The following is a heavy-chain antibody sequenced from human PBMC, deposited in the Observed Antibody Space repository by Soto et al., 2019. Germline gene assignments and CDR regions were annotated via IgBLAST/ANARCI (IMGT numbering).Heavy chain of an antibody. CDR1: GASISSGDYF. D-gene: IGHD5-12*01. J-gene: IGHJ4*02. V-gene: IGHV4-30-4*01. CDR2: IYDSGSS. CDR3: ASEKGYISGPKNFDY. Sequence: SETLSLTCTVSGASISSGDYFWSWIRQSPGKGLQWIGYIYDSGSSYYNPSLKSRVTMSVDTSKNQFSLKLSSVTAADTAVYYCASEKGYISGPKNFDYWGQGTLVTVPQ.